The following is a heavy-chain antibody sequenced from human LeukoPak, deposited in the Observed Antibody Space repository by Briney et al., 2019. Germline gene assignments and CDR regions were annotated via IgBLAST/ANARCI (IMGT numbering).Heavy chain of an antibody. CDR2: ISYDGSNK. V-gene: IGHV3-30*04. CDR3: ARDPLDIVVVPAPSGMDV. J-gene: IGHJ6*02. CDR1: GFTFSSYA. D-gene: IGHD2-2*03. Sequence: GGSLRLSCAASGFTFSSYAMHWVRQAPGKGLEWVAVISYDGSNKYYADSVKGRFTISRDNSKNTLYLQMNSLRTEDTAVYYCARDPLDIVVVPAPSGMDVWGQGTTVTVSS.